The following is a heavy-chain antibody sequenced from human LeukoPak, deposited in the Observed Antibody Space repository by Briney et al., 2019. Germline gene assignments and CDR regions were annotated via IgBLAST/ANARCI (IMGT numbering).Heavy chain of an antibody. CDR1: GFTVSGTH. CDR2: MYTGGTT. Sequence: GGSLRLSCAASGFTVSGTHMSWVRQAPGKGLEWVSAMYTGGTTYYADSVKGRFTISRDNSKNTLYLHMNSLRAEDTAVYYCAKDEVTSGGGLASWGQGTLGTVSS. J-gene: IGHJ4*02. V-gene: IGHV3-53*01. D-gene: IGHD2-21*02. CDR3: AKDEVTSGGGLAS.